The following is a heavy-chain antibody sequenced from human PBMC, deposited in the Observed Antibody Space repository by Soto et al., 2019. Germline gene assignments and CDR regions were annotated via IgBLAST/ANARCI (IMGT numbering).Heavy chain of an antibody. CDR1: RGIFSSYT. Sequence: QVQLLQSGAEVKEPGSSVKVSCTASRGIFSSYTINWLRQAPGQGLEWLGWIIPIFGSASYAQKLQGRVTITADESTSTAYMELSSLRSEDTAVYYCARVSNTGMENSLYYAMDVWGQGTTVTVSS. V-gene: IGHV1-69*01. CDR3: ARVSNTGMENSLYYAMDV. D-gene: IGHD5-18*01. CDR2: IIPIFGSA. J-gene: IGHJ6*02.